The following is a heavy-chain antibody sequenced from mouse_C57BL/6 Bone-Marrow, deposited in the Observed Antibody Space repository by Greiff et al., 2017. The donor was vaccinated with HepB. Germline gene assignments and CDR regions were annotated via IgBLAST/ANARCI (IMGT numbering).Heavy chain of an antibody. CDR1: GYTFTSYW. Sequence: QVQLQQPGAELVKPGASVKMSCKASGYTFTSYWITWVERRPGQGLEWIGDIYPGSSSTNYNEKFKSKTTLTVNTSSSTAYMQISSLTSEDSAVYYCAREDYGFDYWGQGTTLTVSS. CDR3: AREDYGFDY. V-gene: IGHV1-55*01. J-gene: IGHJ2*01. CDR2: IYPGSSST. D-gene: IGHD1-1*01.